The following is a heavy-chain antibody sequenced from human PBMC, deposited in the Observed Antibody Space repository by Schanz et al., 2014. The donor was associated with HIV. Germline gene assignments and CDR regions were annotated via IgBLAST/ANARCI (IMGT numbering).Heavy chain of an antibody. D-gene: IGHD7-27*01. J-gene: IGHJ4*02. CDR2: INPNSGDT. V-gene: IGHV1-2*02. CDR1: GYRFTDYS. Sequence: QVQLVQPGAEVRKPGASVKVSCKASGYRFTDYSIHWVRQAPGQGLVWMGWINPNSGDTKYEQKFQDRVTMTRDMSINTVYMELTRLRSDDTAVFFCARDGGSTGDYFDSWGQGTLVTVS. CDR3: ARDGGSTGDYFDS.